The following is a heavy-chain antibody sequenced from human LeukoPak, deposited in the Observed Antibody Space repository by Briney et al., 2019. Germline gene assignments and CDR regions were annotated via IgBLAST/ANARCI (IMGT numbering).Heavy chain of an antibody. J-gene: IGHJ3*01. D-gene: IGHD6-13*01. CDR2: ISGSGGST. CDR1: GFTFSSYA. CDR3: AKDRRVAAAGTSSDAFDV. V-gene: IGHV3-23*01. Sequence: PGGSLRLSCAASGFTFSSYAMSWVRQAPGKGLEWVSAISGSGGSTNYADSVKGRFTISRDNSKNTLYVQMNSLRAEDTAVYYCAKDRRVAAAGTSSDAFDVWGQGTMVTVSS.